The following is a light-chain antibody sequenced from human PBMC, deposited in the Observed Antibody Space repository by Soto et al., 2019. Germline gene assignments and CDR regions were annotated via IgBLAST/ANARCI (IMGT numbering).Light chain of an antibody. J-gene: IGKJ1*01. CDR3: QQYGSSGT. CDR2: GAS. Sequence: EIMLTQSPGTLSLYPGERATLSCRASQSVSNNYLAWYQQKPGQAPRLLIYGASNRATGIPDRFSGSGSGTDFTLTISRLEPEDFAVYYCQQYGSSGTFGQRTKVDI. V-gene: IGKV3-20*01. CDR1: QSVSNNY.